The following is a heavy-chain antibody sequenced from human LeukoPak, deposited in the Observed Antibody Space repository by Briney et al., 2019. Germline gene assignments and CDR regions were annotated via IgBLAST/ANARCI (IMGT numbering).Heavy chain of an antibody. Sequence: GGSLRLSCAASGFTFSSYSMNWVRQAPGKGLEWVSYISSSSSTIYYADSVKGRFTISRDNAKNSLYLQMNSLRDEDTAVYYCARACSSTSCPSVVFYCYGMDVWGQGTTVTVSS. CDR3: ARACSSTSCPSVVFYCYGMDV. D-gene: IGHD2-2*01. CDR2: ISSSSSTI. J-gene: IGHJ6*02. V-gene: IGHV3-48*02. CDR1: GFTFSSYS.